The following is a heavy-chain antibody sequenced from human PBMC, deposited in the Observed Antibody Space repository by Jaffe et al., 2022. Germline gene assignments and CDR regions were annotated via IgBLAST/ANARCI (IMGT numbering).Heavy chain of an antibody. Sequence: QVQLQESGPGLVKPSQTLSLTCTVSGGSISSGSYYWSWIRQPAGKGLEWIGRIYTSGSTNYNPSLKSRVTISVDTSKNQFSLKLSSVTAADTAVYYCAREGGWLGTNWFDPWGQGTLVTVSS. J-gene: IGHJ5*02. CDR2: IYTSGST. CDR3: AREGGWLGTNWFDP. V-gene: IGHV4-61*02. CDR1: GGSISSGSYY. D-gene: IGHD5-12*01.